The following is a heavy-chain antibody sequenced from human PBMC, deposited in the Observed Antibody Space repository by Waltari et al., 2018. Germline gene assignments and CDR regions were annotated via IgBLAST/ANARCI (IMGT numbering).Heavy chain of an antibody. CDR1: GFTVSSNY. D-gene: IGHD2-15*01. V-gene: IGHV3-53*01. Sequence: EVQLVESGGGLIQPGGSLRLSCEASGFTVSSNYMSWVRQAPGKGLEWVSVIYGGGSTYYADSVKGRFTISRDNSKNTLYLQMNSLRAEDTAVYYCARAEGGAAYYFDYWGQGTLVTVSS. J-gene: IGHJ4*02. CDR2: IYGGGST. CDR3: ARAEGGAAYYFDY.